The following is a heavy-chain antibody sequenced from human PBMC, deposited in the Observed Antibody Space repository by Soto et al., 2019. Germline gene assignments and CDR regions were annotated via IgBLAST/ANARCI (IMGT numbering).Heavy chain of an antibody. D-gene: IGHD5-12*01. CDR2: IYYSGST. V-gene: IGHV4-59*08. CDR1: GGSISSYY. CDR3: ASYVGYSGPPHYYYFYWMDV. J-gene: IGHJ6*02. Sequence: SETLSLTCTVSGGSISSYYWSWIRQPPGKGLEWIGYIYYSGSTNYNPSLKSRVTISVDTSKNQFSLKLSSVTAADTAVYYCASYVGYSGPPHYYYFYWMDVGCQGTTVTVSS.